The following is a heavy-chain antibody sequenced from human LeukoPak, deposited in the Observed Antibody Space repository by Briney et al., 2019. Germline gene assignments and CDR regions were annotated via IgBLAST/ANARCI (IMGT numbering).Heavy chain of an antibody. Sequence: PSETLSLTCTVSGGSITSSSYYWGWIRQPPGKGLEWIGNIYYSGSTYYNPSLKSRVTISVDTSKNQFSLKLSSVTAADTAVFYCARLVAVAGPVRYFDLWGRGTLVTVSS. J-gene: IGHJ2*01. CDR1: GGSITSSSYY. D-gene: IGHD6-19*01. CDR2: IYYSGST. CDR3: ARLVAVAGPVRYFDL. V-gene: IGHV4-39*01.